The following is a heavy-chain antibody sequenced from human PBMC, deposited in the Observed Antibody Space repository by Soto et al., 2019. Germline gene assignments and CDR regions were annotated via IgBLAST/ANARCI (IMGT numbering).Heavy chain of an antibody. V-gene: IGHV1-2*02. Sequence: ASVKVSCKASGYTFTGHYIHWVRQAPEQGPEWMGEIGPESGATRYAQRFQGRVTMTRDMSITTVYMELNNLSPDDTAVYYCGRGRSGQIVVFYWGQGTQVTVS. CDR2: IGPESGAT. CDR1: GYTFTGHY. D-gene: IGHD1-26*01. CDR3: GRGRSGQIVVFY. J-gene: IGHJ4*02.